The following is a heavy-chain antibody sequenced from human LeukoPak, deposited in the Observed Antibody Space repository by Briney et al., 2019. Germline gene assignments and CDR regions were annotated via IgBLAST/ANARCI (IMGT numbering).Heavy chain of an antibody. V-gene: IGHV4-39*01. D-gene: IGHD3-3*01. CDR2: IAYSGTT. Sequence: PSETLSLTCTVSGASISAYGWGWIRRPPGKGLEWIGTIAYSGTTYFNPSLKSRVAISVDTSKNQISLKLTSVTAADTATYYCARPVGVHVARYSWFHRWGQGTPVTVSS. CDR1: GASISAYG. CDR3: ARPVGVHVARYSWFHR. J-gene: IGHJ5*02.